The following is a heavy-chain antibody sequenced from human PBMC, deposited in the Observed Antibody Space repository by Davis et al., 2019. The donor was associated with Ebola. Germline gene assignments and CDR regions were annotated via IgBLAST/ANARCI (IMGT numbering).Heavy chain of an antibody. V-gene: IGHV4-34*01. CDR3: ARERYFDWLPRYYFDY. D-gene: IGHD3-9*01. Sequence: MPSDTLSLTFAVYGGSFSGYYWSWIRQPPGKGREWIGEINHSGRTNYNPSLKSRVTISVDTSKNQFSLKLSSVTAADTAVYYCARERYFDWLPRYYFDYWGQGTLVTVSS. CDR1: GGSFSGYY. J-gene: IGHJ4*02. CDR2: INHSGRT.